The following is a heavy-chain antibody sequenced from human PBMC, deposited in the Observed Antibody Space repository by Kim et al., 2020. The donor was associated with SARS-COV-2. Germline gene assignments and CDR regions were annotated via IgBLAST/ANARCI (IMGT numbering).Heavy chain of an antibody. D-gene: IGHD3-10*01. J-gene: IGHJ6*02. Sequence: YNPSITSRVTITVDTSHNQFPLKLGSVTAADTAVYYCAIFTGGFDCGMDVWGQGTTVTVSS. V-gene: IGHV4-34*01. CDR3: AIFTGGFDCGMDV.